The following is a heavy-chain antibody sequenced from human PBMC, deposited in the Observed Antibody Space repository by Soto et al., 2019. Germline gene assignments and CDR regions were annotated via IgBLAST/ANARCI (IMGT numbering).Heavy chain of an antibody. Sequence: ASVKVSCMASGYTFTSYDINWVRQATGQGLEWMGWMNPNSGNTGYAQKFQGRVTMTTDTSISTAYMELSSLRSDDTAVYYCARFNSRKQQLGDYWGQGTLVTVSS. D-gene: IGHD6-13*01. CDR2: MNPNSGNT. V-gene: IGHV1-8*01. J-gene: IGHJ4*02. CDR1: GYTFTSYD. CDR3: ARFNSRKQQLGDY.